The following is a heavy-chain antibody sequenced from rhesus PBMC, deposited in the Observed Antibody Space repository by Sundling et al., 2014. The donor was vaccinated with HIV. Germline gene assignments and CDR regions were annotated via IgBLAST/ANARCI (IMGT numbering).Heavy chain of an antibody. D-gene: IGHD3-9*01. CDR3: AREPAAYYEDDYGYYYTLGLDS. CDR2: IYDSSTST. J-gene: IGHJ6*01. V-gene: IGHV4S10*01. Sequence: QVQLQESGPGVVKPSETLSLTCAVSGGSISDSYRWNWIRQPPGKGLEWIGYIYDSSTSTKYNPSLKSRVTISKDTSKNQFSLKLSSVTAADTAVYYCAREPAAYYEDDYGYYYTLGLDSWGQGVVVTVSS. CDR1: GGSISDSYR.